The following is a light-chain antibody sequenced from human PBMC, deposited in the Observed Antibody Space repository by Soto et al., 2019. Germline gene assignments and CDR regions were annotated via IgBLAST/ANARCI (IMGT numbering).Light chain of an antibody. V-gene: IGKV3D-15*01. CDR2: GAS. CDR3: QQYNNWIT. J-gene: IGKJ5*01. CDR1: QSISSK. Sequence: PRPPPTWLVSPGERATLSCRASQSISSKLAWYQQKPGQAPRLLIYGASTRATGVPARFSGSGSGTEFTLTISSLQSEDFAVYYCQQYNNWITFGQGTRLENK.